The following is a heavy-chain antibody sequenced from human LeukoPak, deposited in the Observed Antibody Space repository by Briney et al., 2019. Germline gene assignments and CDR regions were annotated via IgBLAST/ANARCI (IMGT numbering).Heavy chain of an antibody. CDR1: EFTFSSYS. V-gene: IGHV3-48*04. CDR2: ITNSGNSK. CDR3: TREYSSGWYDY. D-gene: IGHD6-19*01. J-gene: IGHJ4*02. Sequence: GGSLRLSCAASEFTFSSYSMNWVRQAPGKGLEWVSYITNSGNSKSYADSVKGRFTISRDNAKNSLHLQMNSLRAEDTAVYYCTREYSSGWYDYWGQGTLVTVSS.